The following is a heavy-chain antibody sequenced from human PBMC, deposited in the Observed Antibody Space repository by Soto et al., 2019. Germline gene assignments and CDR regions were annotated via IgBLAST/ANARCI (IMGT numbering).Heavy chain of an antibody. J-gene: IGHJ5*01. CDR1: GGSISNYY. CDR3: ARQTTYSSSWYDY. D-gene: IGHD6-13*01. Sequence: SETLSLTCTVSGGSISNYYWTWIRQPAGKGLEWIGRIYTSGTTNYNPSLKSRVTMSVDTSKNQFSLKLSSVTAADTALYYCARQTTYSSSWYDYWGHGTLVTV. V-gene: IGHV4-4*07. CDR2: IYTSGTT.